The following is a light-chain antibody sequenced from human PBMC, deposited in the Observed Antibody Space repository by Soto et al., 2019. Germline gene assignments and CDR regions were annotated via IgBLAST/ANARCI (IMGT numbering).Light chain of an antibody. Sequence: QSALTQPPSASGSPGQSVTISCTGTISDVGTYDYVSWYQQHPGKAPKLMIFEVNKRPSGVPNRFSGSKSGNTASLTVSGLQAEDEADYYCSSYAGSDIEVFGTGTKVTVL. V-gene: IGLV2-8*01. CDR1: ISDVGTYDY. J-gene: IGLJ1*01. CDR3: SSYAGSDIEV. CDR2: EVN.